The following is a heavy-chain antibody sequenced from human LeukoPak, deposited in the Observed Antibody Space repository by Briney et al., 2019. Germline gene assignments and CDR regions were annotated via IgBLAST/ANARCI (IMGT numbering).Heavy chain of an antibody. CDR3: ARDPYSGYDWDDAFDI. V-gene: IGHV3-7*01. Sequence: GGSLRLSCAASGFTFSSYWMSWVRQAPGKGLEWVANIKQDGSEKYYVDSVKGRFTISRDNAKNSLYLQMNSLRAEDTAVYYCARDPYSGYDWDDAFDIWGQGTMVTVSS. D-gene: IGHD5-12*01. CDR2: IKQDGSEK. CDR1: GFTFSSYW. J-gene: IGHJ3*02.